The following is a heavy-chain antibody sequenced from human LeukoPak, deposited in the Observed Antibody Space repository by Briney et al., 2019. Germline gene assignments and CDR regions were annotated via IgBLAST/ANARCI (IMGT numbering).Heavy chain of an antibody. CDR2: IYYSGTTSGNT. V-gene: IGHV4-59*01. D-gene: IGHD7-27*01. J-gene: IGHJ6*02. Sequence: SETLSLTCTVSGGSFSSSYWSWIRQPPGKGLEWIGHIYYSGTTSGNTNYNPSPKSRVTISIDTAKNQFSLQVRSVTAADTAVYYCARGSGRYYYYGVDVWGQGTTVAVSS. CDR3: ARGSGRYYYYGVDV. CDR1: GGSFSSSY.